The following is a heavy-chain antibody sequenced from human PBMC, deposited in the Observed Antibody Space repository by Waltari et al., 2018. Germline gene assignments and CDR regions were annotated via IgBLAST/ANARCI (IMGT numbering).Heavy chain of an antibody. Sequence: QLQLQESGPGLVKPSETLSLTCTVSGGSISSSSYYWGWLRQPPGKGLEWIGSIYYSGSTYYNPSLKSRVTISVDTSKNQFSLKLSSVTAADTAVYYCARDVDTAMADYFDYWGQGTLVTVSS. J-gene: IGHJ4*02. CDR2: IYYSGST. CDR3: ARDVDTAMADYFDY. CDR1: GGSISSSSYY. V-gene: IGHV4-39*02. D-gene: IGHD5-18*01.